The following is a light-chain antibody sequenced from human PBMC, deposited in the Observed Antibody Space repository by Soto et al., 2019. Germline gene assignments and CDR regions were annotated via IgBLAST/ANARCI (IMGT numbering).Light chain of an antibody. CDR1: SSNIGSNT. V-gene: IGLV1-44*01. CDR2: SNN. CDR3: AAWDDSLNGSV. Sequence: QSVLTQPPSASGTPGQRVTISCSVSSSNIGSNTVNWYQQLPGTAPKLLIYSNNQRPSGVPDRFSGSKSGTSASLAISGLQSEDEADYYCAAWDDSLNGSVFGTGTKVTVL. J-gene: IGLJ1*01.